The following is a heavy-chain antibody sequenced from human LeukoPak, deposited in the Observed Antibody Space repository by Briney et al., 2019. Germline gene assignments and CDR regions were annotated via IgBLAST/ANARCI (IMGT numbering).Heavy chain of an antibody. CDR3: ARVWGTAAGPPRYYYYYGMDV. J-gene: IGHJ6*02. D-gene: IGHD6-13*01. CDR2: IYYSGST. CDR1: GGPISSGGYY. V-gene: IGHV4-31*03. Sequence: PSETLSLTCTVSGGPISSGGYYWSWIRQHPGKGLEWIGYIYYSGSTYYNPSLKSRVTISVDTSKNQFSLKLSSVTAADTAVYYCARVWGTAAGPPRYYYYYGMDVWGQGTTVTVSS.